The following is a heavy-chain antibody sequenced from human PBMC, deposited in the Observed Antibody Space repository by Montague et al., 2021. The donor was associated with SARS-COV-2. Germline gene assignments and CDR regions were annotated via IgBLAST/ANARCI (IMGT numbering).Heavy chain of an antibody. CDR2: IHASGIS. CDR1: GGSTNNYY. V-gene: IGHV4-4*07. D-gene: IGHD3-22*01. Sequence: SETLSLTCTVSGGSTNNYYWSWIRQLAGKGLEWIGRIHASGISTYNPSLETRVTMSVDTSKNQFSLKLSSVTAADTAVYYCARGRFYYDSGELGSWGQGTLVTVSS. J-gene: IGHJ5*02. CDR3: ARGRFYYDSGELGS.